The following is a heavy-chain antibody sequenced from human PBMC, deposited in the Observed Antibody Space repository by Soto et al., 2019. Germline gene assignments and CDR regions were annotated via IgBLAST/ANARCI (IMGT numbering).Heavy chain of an antibody. V-gene: IGHV3-23*01. CDR2: ISGSGGST. Sequence: GGSLSLSCAASGFTFSSYAMSWVRQAPGKGLEWVSAISGSGGSTYYADSVKGRFTISRDNSKNTLYLQMNSLRAEDTAVYYCATTLGYCSSTSCLDGAFDIWGQGTMVTVSS. J-gene: IGHJ3*02. D-gene: IGHD2-2*01. CDR1: GFTFSSYA. CDR3: ATTLGYCSSTSCLDGAFDI.